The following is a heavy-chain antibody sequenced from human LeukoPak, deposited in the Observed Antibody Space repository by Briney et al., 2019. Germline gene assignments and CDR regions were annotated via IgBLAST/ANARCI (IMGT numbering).Heavy chain of an antibody. CDR1: GGTLSSYA. CDR2: IIPIFGTA. CDR3: ARRTRVEAFDI. D-gene: IGHD2-2*01. V-gene: IGHV1-69*13. Sequence: VASVKVSCKASGGTLSSYAISWVRQAPGRGLEWMGGIIPIFGTANYAQKFQGRVTITADESTSTAYMELSSLRSEDTAVYYCARRTRVEAFDIWGQGTMVTVSS. J-gene: IGHJ3*02.